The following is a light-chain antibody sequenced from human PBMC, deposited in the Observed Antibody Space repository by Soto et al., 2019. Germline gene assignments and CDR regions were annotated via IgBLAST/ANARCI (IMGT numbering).Light chain of an antibody. J-gene: IGKJ1*01. CDR2: LGS. CDR1: QSPLHTDGYNY. V-gene: IGKV2-28*01. Sequence: DIVMTQSPLSLPVTPGEPASISCRSSQSPLHTDGYNYLDWYLQKPGQSPQLLIYLGSNRASGVPDRFSGSGSGTDFTLQIRRVEAEDVGVYYCMQSLQAPRTFGQGTKVEIK. CDR3: MQSLQAPRT.